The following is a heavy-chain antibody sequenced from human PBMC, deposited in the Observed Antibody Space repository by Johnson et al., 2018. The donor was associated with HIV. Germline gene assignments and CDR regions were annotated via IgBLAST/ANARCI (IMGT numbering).Heavy chain of an antibody. CDR1: GFTFSSYA. Sequence: QVQLVESGGGVVQPGRSLRLSCAASGFTFSSYAMHWVRQAPGKGLEWVAVISYDGSNKYYADSVKGRFTISRANSKNTLYLQMNSLRAEDTAVYYCARSQIDAFDIWGQGSMVTFSS. CDR2: ISYDGSNK. CDR3: ARSQIDAFDI. J-gene: IGHJ3*02. V-gene: IGHV3-30*14.